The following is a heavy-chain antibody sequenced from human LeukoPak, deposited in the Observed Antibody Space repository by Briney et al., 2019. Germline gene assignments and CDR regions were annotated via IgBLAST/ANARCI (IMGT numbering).Heavy chain of an antibody. J-gene: IGHJ4*02. CDR3: AQIGYCSSTSRPEPSDH. V-gene: IGHV4-34*01. CDR1: GGSFSGYY. CDR2: INHSGST. Sequence: PSETLSLTCAVYGGSFSGYYWSWIRQPPGKGLEWIGEINHSGSTNYNPSLKSRVTISVDTSKNQFSLKLSSVTAADTAVYYCAQIGYCSSTSRPEPSDHWGQGTLVTASS. D-gene: IGHD2-2*01.